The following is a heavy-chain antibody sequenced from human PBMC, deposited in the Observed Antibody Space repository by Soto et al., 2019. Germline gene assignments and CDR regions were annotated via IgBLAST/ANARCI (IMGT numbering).Heavy chain of an antibody. CDR1: GGSISRYY. D-gene: IGHD4-17*01. CDR2: IYISGST. Sequence: PSETLSLTCTVSGGSISRYYCSWIRQPDGKGLEWIGRIYISGSTNYNPSLKSRVTVSLDTSKNHFSLKLNSVTAADTAVYYCVTSYHDYGVPFDVWGQGTMVTVSS. CDR3: VTSYHDYGVPFDV. V-gene: IGHV4-4*07. J-gene: IGHJ3*01.